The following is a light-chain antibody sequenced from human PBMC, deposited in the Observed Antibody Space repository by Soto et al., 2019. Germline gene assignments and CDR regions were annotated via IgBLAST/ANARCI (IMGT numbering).Light chain of an antibody. CDR3: QQYNRYPPT. J-gene: IGKJ3*01. Sequence: DIQMTQSPSSLSASVGDRVTITCRASQGISSWLAWYQQKPEKAPKSLIYAASSLQSGVPSRFSGRASEKEFTLNISSLQPEDFATYYCQQYNRYPPTFGPGTKVDIK. CDR2: AAS. CDR1: QGISSW. V-gene: IGKV1D-16*01.